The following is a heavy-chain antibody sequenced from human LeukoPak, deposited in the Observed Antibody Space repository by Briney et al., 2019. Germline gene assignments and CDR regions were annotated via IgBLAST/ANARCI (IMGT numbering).Heavy chain of an antibody. J-gene: IGHJ4*02. Sequence: GGSLRLSCAAAGSFSSYVMTWVRQAPGRGLEWVSTLSASGGSTYYADSVKGRFTISRDNSKNTLYLQMSSLRAEDTAVYFCAKHLILVLSAAHDYWGQRTLVTVSS. CDR3: AKHLILVLSAAHDY. D-gene: IGHD2-2*01. CDR1: GSFSSYV. V-gene: IGHV3-23*01. CDR2: LSASGGST.